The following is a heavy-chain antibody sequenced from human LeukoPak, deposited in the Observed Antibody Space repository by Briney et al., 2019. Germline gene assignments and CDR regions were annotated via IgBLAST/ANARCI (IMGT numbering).Heavy chain of an antibody. V-gene: IGHV3-53*01. CDR1: GFTVSSNY. J-gene: IGHJ4*02. CDR3: AKRRVGATTDYFDY. Sequence: GGSLRLSCAASGFTVSSNYMSWVRQAPGKGLEWVSVIYSGGSTYYADSVKGRFTISRDNSKNTLYLQMNSLRAEDTAVYYCAKRRVGATTDYFDYWGQGTLVTVSS. D-gene: IGHD1-26*01. CDR2: IYSGGST.